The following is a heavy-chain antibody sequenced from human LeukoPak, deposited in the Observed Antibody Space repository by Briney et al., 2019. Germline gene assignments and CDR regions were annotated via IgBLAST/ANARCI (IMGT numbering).Heavy chain of an antibody. CDR3: AKLGGSYYSQIIFLDY. Sequence: QSGGSLRLSCAASGFTFSSYGMHWVRQAPGKGLEWVAVISYDGSNKYYADSVKGRFTISRDNSKNTLYLQMNSLRAEDTAVYYCAKLGGSYYSQIIFLDYWGQGTLVTVSS. CDR2: ISYDGSNK. D-gene: IGHD1-26*01. V-gene: IGHV3-30*18. CDR1: GFTFSSYG. J-gene: IGHJ4*02.